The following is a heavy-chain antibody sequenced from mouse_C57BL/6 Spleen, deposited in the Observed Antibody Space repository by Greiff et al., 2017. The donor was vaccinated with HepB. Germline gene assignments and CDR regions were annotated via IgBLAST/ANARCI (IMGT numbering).Heavy chain of an antibody. D-gene: IGHD2-3*01. CDR2: IDPSDSYT. CDR1: GYTFTSYW. J-gene: IGHJ2*01. V-gene: IGHV1-50*01. Sequence: VQLQQPGAELVKPGASVKLSCKASGYTFTSYWMQWVKQRPGQGLEWIGEIDPSDSYTNYNQKFKGKATLTVDTSSSTAYMQRSSLTYEDSAVYYCARRGYYYFDYWGQGTTLTVSS. CDR3: ARRGYYYFDY.